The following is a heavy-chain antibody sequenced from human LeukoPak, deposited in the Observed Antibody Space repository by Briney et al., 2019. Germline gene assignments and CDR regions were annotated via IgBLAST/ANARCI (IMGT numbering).Heavy chain of an antibody. Sequence: SETLSLTCAVYGGSFSGYYWSWLRQPPGKGLDWIGEINHSGSTNYNSSLKRRVTISVDTSKNQFSLKLSSVTAADTAVYYCARRPRNSGSYDGPSGLDYWSQGTLVTVSS. J-gene: IGHJ4*02. D-gene: IGHD1-26*01. CDR2: INHSGST. CDR3: ARRPRNSGSYDGPSGLDY. V-gene: IGHV4-34*01. CDR1: GGSFSGYY.